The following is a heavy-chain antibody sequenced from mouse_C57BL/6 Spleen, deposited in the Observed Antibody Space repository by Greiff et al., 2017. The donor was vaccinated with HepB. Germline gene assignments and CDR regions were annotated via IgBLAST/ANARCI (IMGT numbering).Heavy chain of an antibody. V-gene: IGHV1-81*01. CDR1: GYTFTSYG. CDR3: ATIYYDYSWLAY. D-gene: IGHD2-4*01. CDR2: IYPRSGNT. Sequence: VQRVESGAELARPGASVKLSCKASGYTFTSYGISWVKQRTGQGLEWIGEIYPRSGNTYYNEKFKGKATLTADKSSSTAYMELRSLTSEDSAVYFCATIYYDYSWLAYWGQGTLVTVSA. J-gene: IGHJ3*01.